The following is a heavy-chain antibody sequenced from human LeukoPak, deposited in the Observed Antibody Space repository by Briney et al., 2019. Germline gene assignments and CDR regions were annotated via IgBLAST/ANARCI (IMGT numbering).Heavy chain of an antibody. V-gene: IGHV4-34*01. CDR1: GGSFSGYY. CDR2: INHSGST. Sequence: SETLSLTCAVYGGSFSGYYWSWIRQPPGKGLEWIGEINHSGSTNYNPSLKSRVTISVDTSKTQFSLKLSSVTAADTAVYYCARPAYCGGNCYYFPDYWGQGTLVTVSS. CDR3: ARPAYCGGNCYYFPDY. D-gene: IGHD2-21*02. J-gene: IGHJ4*02.